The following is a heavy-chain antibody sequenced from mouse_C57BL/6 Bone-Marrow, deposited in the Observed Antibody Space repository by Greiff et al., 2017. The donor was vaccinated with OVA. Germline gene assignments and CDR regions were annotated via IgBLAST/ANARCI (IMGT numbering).Heavy chain of an antibody. V-gene: IGHV1-69*01. CDR3: ARYPPDYDYDGDAMDY. D-gene: IGHD2-4*01. CDR2: IDPSDSYT. J-gene: IGHJ4*01. CDR1: GYTFTSYW. Sequence: VKLQQPGAELVMPGASVKLSCKASGYTFTSYWMHWVKQRPGQGLEWIGEIDPSDSYTNYNQKFKGKSTLTVDKSSSTAYMQLSSLTSEDSAVYYCARYPPDYDYDGDAMDYWGQGTSVTVSS.